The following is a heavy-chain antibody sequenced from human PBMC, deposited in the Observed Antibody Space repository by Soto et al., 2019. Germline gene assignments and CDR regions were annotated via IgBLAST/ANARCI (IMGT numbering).Heavy chain of an antibody. CDR1: GFTCGDDY. J-gene: IGHJ6*02. CDR3: ARVGEDYYGSGSYHYYYGMDI. D-gene: IGHD3-10*01. CDR2: ISSSSSYT. V-gene: IGHV3-11*05. Sequence: GGPQRLPCAASGFTCGDDYRSCIRQAPRKGMEGVSYISSSSSYTNYADSVKGRFTISRDNAKNSLYLQMNSLRAEDTAVYYCARVGEDYYGSGSYHYYYGMDIWGQGTTVTGPS.